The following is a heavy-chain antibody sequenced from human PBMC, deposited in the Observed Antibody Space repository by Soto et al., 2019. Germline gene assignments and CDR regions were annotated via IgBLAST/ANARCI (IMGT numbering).Heavy chain of an antibody. CDR1: GYTLTELS. CDR3: ATHTPYYDFWSGYYGNSNYYYYYGMDV. Sequence: ASVKVSCKVSGYTLTELSMHWVRQAPGEGLEWMGGFDPEDGETIYAQKFQGRVTMTEDTSTDTAYMELSSLRSEDTAVYYCATHTPYYDFWSGYYGNSNYYYYYGMDVWGQGTTVTVSS. J-gene: IGHJ6*02. D-gene: IGHD3-3*01. CDR2: FDPEDGET. V-gene: IGHV1-24*01.